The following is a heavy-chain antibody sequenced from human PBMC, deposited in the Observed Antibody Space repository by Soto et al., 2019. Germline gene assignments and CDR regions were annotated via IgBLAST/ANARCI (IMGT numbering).Heavy chain of an antibody. CDR1: GFTFGDYA. CDR3: TARMGQWLVGDY. V-gene: IGHV3-49*03. CDR2: IRSKAYGGTT. Sequence: PGGSLGLSCTASGFTFGDYAMSWFRQAPGKGLEWVGFIRSKAYGGTTEYAASVKGRFTISRDDSKSIAYLQMNSLKTEDTAVYYCTARMGQWLVGDYWGQGTLVTVSS. D-gene: IGHD6-19*01. J-gene: IGHJ4*02.